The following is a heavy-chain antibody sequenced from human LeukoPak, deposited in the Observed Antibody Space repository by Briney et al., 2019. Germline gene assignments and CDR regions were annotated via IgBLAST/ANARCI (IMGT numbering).Heavy chain of an antibody. D-gene: IGHD6-19*01. V-gene: IGHV1-18*01. CDR2: ISPSNGDT. CDR1: GYTFSSYG. Sequence: ASVKVSCQASGYTFSSYGLSWVRQAPGQGLEWIGWISPSNGDTKYVQNLQGRVTMTTDTSTSTAYMELRSLRSDDTAVYYCARLPTGYRSDWYFNAFDHWGQGTLVAVSS. CDR3: ARLPTGYRSDWYFNAFDH. J-gene: IGHJ4*02.